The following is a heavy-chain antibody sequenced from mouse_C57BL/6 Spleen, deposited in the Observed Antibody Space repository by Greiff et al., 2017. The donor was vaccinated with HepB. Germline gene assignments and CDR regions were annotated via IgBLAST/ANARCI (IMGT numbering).Heavy chain of an antibody. Sequence: EVKLMESGPELVKPGASVKISCKASGYSFTGYYMNWVKQSPEKSLEWIGEINPSTGGTTYNQKFKAKATLTVDKSSSTAYMQLKSLTSEDSAVYYCAPTTVVAEGAMDYWGQGTSVTVSS. CDR1: GYSFTGYY. CDR2: INPSTGGT. V-gene: IGHV1-42*01. J-gene: IGHJ4*01. CDR3: APTTVVAEGAMDY. D-gene: IGHD1-1*01.